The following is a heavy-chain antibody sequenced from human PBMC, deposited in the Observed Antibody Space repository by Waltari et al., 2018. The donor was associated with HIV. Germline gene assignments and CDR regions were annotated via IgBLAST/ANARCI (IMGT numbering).Heavy chain of an antibody. V-gene: IGHV2-70*15. Sequence: QVTLRESGPALVKPTQTLTLTCPFSGFSLSTSGMCVSWLRQPPGKALEWLARIDWDDDKYYSTSLKTRLTISKDTSKNQVVLTMTNMDPVDTATYYCARIPPSYDSPDYWGQGTLVTVSS. CDR1: GFSLSTSGMC. J-gene: IGHJ4*02. CDR3: ARIPPSYDSPDY. CDR2: IDWDDDK. D-gene: IGHD3-22*01.